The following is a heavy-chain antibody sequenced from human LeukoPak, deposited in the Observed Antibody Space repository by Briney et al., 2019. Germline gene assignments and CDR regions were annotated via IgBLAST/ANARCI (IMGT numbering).Heavy chain of an antibody. CDR2: ISAYNGNT. CDR3: ARDLGYCSGGSCYSGGYMDV. V-gene: IGHV1-18*01. CDR1: GYTFTSYG. Sequence: ASVKVSCKASGYTFTSYGISWVRQAPGQGLEWMGWISAYNGNTNYAQKLQGRVTMTTDTSTSTAYMELRSLRSDDTAVYYCARDLGYCSGGSCYSGGYMDVWGKGTTVTVSS. J-gene: IGHJ6*03. D-gene: IGHD2-15*01.